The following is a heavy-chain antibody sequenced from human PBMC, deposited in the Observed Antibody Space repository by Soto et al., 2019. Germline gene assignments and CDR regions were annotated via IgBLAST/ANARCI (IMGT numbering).Heavy chain of an antibody. Sequence: EVQLVESGGGLIQPGGSLRLSCAASGFTVSSNYMSWVRQAPGKGLEWVSGIYSGGSTYYADSVKGRFTISRDNSKNTLYLQMTSLRAEDTAVSYCARNYYDSGGGFDYWGQGTLVTVSS. CDR3: ARNYYDSGGGFDY. CDR2: IYSGGST. J-gene: IGHJ4*02. D-gene: IGHD3-22*01. CDR1: GFTVSSNY. V-gene: IGHV3-53*01.